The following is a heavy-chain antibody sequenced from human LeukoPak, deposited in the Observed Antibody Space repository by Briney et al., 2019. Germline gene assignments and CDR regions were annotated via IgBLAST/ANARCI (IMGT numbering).Heavy chain of an antibody. CDR2: IYHHGNT. D-gene: IGHD4-17*01. V-gene: IGHV4-38-2*02. CDR1: GFSISTGYS. J-gene: IGHJ4*02. Sequence: SETLSLTCSVSGFSISTGYSWGWIRQPPGKGLEWIATIYHHGNTYFNPSLMSRAFISLDTSKNQFSLRLTSVTAADTAIYYCARVSPTVTLFDYWGQGTLVTVSS. CDR3: ARVSPTVTLFDY.